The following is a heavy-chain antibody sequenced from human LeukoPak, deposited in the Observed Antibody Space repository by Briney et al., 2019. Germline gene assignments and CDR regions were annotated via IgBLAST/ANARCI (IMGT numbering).Heavy chain of an antibody. CDR3: ARAGGEGLLWFGELLYTRGFDY. Sequence: GGSLRLSCAASGFTFSSYGMHWVRQAPGKGLEWVAFIRYDGSNKYYADSVKGRFTISRDNAKNSLYLQMNSLRAEDTAVYYCARAGGEGLLWFGELLYTRGFDYWGQGTLVTVSS. J-gene: IGHJ4*02. CDR1: GFTFSSYG. D-gene: IGHD3-10*01. V-gene: IGHV3-30*02. CDR2: IRYDGSNK.